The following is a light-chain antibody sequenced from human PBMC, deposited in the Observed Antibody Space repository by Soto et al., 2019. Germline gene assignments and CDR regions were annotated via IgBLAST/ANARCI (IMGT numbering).Light chain of an antibody. V-gene: IGLV2-23*01. J-gene: IGLJ3*02. CDR3: XSYAGSXXXXWV. CDR2: EGS. CDR1: SSDVGSYNL. Sequence: QSALTQPASVSGSPGQSITISCTGTSSDVGSYNLVSWYQQHPGKAPKLMIYEGSKRPSGVSNRFSGSKSGNTASLTISGLQAEDEADYYCXSYAGSXXXXWV.